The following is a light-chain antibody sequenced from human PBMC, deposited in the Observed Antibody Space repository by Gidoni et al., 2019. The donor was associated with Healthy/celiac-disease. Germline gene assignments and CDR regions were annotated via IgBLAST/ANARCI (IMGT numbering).Light chain of an antibody. CDR2: GAS. Sequence: DIGMTQSPATLSVSPGQRATLSCRASQSVSSNLAWYQQKPGQAPRLLLYGASTRATGIPARFSGSGSGTEFTLTISSLQSEDFAVYYCQQYNNWPPYTFGQGTKLEIK. CDR3: QQYNNWPPYT. V-gene: IGKV3-15*01. CDR1: QSVSSN. J-gene: IGKJ2*01.